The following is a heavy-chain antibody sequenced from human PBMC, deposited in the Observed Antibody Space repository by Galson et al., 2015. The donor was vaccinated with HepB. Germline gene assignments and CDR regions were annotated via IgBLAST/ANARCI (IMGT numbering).Heavy chain of an antibody. CDR3: ARIRNHKMDV. Sequence: LSLTCTVSGGSISSSSYYWGWIRQPPGKGLEWIGSIYYSGSTYYNPSLKSRVTISVDTSKNQFSLKLSSVTAADTAVYYCARIRNHKMDVWGQGTTVTVSS. CDR2: IYYSGST. J-gene: IGHJ6*02. V-gene: IGHV4-39*01. D-gene: IGHD1-14*01. CDR1: GGSISSSSYY.